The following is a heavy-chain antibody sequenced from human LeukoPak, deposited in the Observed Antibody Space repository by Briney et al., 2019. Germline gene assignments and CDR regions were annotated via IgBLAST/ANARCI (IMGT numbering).Heavy chain of an antibody. V-gene: IGHV4-59*01. Sequence: PSETLSLTCTVSGGSISSYYWSWIRQPPGKGLEWIGYIYYSGSTNYNPSLKSRVTISVDASKNQFSLKLSSVTAADTAVYYCARSHYLSIALSRWWFDPWGQGTLVTVSS. CDR3: ARSHYLSIALSRWWFDP. CDR2: IYYSGST. D-gene: IGHD6-6*01. J-gene: IGHJ5*02. CDR1: GGSISSYY.